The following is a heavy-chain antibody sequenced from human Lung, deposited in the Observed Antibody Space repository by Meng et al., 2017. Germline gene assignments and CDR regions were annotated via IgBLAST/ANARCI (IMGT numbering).Heavy chain of an antibody. CDR3: ARGPTKMANDFDY. J-gene: IGHJ4*02. Sequence: QVRTQPWGAGLLKASDTLSLNCGVSGGSFSDYFWSWVRQPPGKGLEWIGEIKYSGSNNYNPSLESRATISVDTSQNNLSLKLSSVTAADSAVYYCARGPTKMANDFDYWGQGTLVTVSS. CDR2: IKYSGSN. D-gene: IGHD5-24*01. V-gene: IGHV4-34*01. CDR1: GGSFSDYF.